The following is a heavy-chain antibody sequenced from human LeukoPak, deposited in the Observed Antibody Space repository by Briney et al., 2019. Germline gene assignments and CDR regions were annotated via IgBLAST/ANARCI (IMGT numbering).Heavy chain of an antibody. Sequence: PGGSLRLSCAASGFTFDDYAMHWVRQAPGKGLEWVSGISWNSGSIGYADSVKGRFTISRDNAKNSLYLQMNSLRAEDTALYYCAKASGYSSSWYAEGAFDIWGQGTMVTVSS. D-gene: IGHD6-13*01. V-gene: IGHV3-9*01. CDR1: GFTFDDYA. CDR2: ISWNSGSI. J-gene: IGHJ3*02. CDR3: AKASGYSSSWYAEGAFDI.